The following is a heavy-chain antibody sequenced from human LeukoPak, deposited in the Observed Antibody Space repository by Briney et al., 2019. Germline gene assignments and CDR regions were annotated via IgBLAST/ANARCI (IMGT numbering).Heavy chain of an antibody. J-gene: IGHJ5*02. CDR1: GFTFSSYA. D-gene: IGHD2-2*01. CDR3: ARGGDIVVVPAALIGWFDR. Sequence: GRSLRLSCAASGFTFSSYAMHWVRQAPGKGLEWVAVISYDGSNKYYADSVKGRFTISRDNSKNTLYLQMNSLRAEDTAMYYCARGGDIVVVPAALIGWFDRWGQGTLVTVCS. CDR2: ISYDGSNK. V-gene: IGHV3-30*04.